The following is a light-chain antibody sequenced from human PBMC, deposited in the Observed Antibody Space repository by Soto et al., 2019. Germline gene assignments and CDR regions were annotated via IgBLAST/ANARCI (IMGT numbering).Light chain of an antibody. Sequence: EIVLTQSPGTLSLSPGERATLSCRASQSVSSTYLAWYQQKPGQAPRLLIYGASNRATGIPDRFSGSGSGTDFTLTISRLEPDDFAVYYCQQYGSSLYTFGQGTNLEIK. CDR3: QQYGSSLYT. V-gene: IGKV3-20*01. J-gene: IGKJ2*01. CDR2: GAS. CDR1: QSVSSTY.